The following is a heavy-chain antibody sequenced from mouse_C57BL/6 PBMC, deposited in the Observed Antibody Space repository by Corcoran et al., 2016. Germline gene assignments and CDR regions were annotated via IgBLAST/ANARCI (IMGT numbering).Heavy chain of an antibody. CDR1: GFSLSTSGMG. J-gene: IGHJ4*01. Sequence: QVTLKESGPGILQSSQTLSLTCSSSGFSLSTSGMGVSWIRQPSGKGLEWLAHVYWDDDKRYNPSLKSRLTISKDTSRNQVFLKITSVDTADTATYYCARRVCYAMDYLGQGTSFTVSS. V-gene: IGHV8-12*01. CDR3: ARRVCYAMDY. CDR2: VYWDDDK.